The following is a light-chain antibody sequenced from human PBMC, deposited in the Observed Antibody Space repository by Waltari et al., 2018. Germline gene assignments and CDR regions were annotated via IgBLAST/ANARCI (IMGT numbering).Light chain of an antibody. CDR3: SAWDGSLNTWL. V-gene: IGLV10-54*04. Sequence: QAGLTHPPSVPTGLRQTATLTCTGNTKNSGDEGAKRLQQHQSHPPKAPTYRNTHRPSGISEKFSASRSGNTAYLTISGRQPEDEADYYCSAWDGSLNTWLFGGGTKLTVL. CDR2: RNT. CDR1: TKNSGDEG. J-gene: IGLJ3*02.